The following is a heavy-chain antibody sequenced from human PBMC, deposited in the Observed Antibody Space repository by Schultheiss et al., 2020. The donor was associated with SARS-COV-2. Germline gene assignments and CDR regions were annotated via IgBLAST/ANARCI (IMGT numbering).Heavy chain of an antibody. CDR3: ARDWSLAGYYYGMDV. D-gene: IGHD6-6*01. J-gene: IGHJ6*02. Sequence: GGSLRLSCAASGFTFSSYGMHWVRQAPGKGLEWVAVIWYDGSNKYYADSVKGRFTISRDNSKNTLYLQMNGLRAEDTAVYYCARDWSLAGYYYGMDVWGQGTTVTVSS. V-gene: IGHV3-33*01. CDR1: GFTFSSYG. CDR2: IWYDGSNK.